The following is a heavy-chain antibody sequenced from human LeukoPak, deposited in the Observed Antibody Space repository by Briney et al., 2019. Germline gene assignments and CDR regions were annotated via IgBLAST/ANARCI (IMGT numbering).Heavy chain of an antibody. CDR2: ISDDDITT. CDR1: GFMFRTYA. CDR3: AEVFGNYDGMDV. D-gene: IGHD1-14*01. Sequence: GGSLRLSCAASGFMFRTYAMSWVRQAPGKGLEWVSVISDDDITTFQAGSVKGRFTISRDNLRDILYLEMNTLRVEDTAVYYCAEVFGNYDGMDVWGQGTTVTVSS. V-gene: IGHV3-23*01. J-gene: IGHJ6*02.